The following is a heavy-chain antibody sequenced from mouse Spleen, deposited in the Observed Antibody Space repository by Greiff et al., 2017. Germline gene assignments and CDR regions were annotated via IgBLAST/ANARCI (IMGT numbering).Heavy chain of an antibody. CDR1: GYSITSGYY. CDR2: ISYDGSN. D-gene: IGHD2-4*01. V-gene: IGHV3-6*01. Sequence: EVKLQESGPGLVKPSQSLSLTCSVTGYSITSGYYWNWIRQFPGNKLEWMGYISYDGSNNYNPSLKNRISITRDTSKNQFFLKLNSVTTEDTATYYCARDRAITIFAYWGQGTLVTVSA. CDR3: ARDRAITIFAY. J-gene: IGHJ3*01.